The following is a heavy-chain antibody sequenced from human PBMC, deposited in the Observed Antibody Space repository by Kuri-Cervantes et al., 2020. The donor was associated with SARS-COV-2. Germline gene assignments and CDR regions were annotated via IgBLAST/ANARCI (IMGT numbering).Heavy chain of an antibody. D-gene: IGHD2-21*01. CDR2: ISSSSSYI. CDR3: ARADLSDFAFDI. J-gene: IGHJ3*02. V-gene: IGHV3-21*01. Sequence: GESLKISCADSGFTISSYSMNWVRQAPGKGLEWVSYISSSSSYIYYADSLKGRFTISRDNAKNSLYLQINSLRAEDTAVYYCARADLSDFAFDIWGQGTMVTVSS. CDR1: GFTISSYS.